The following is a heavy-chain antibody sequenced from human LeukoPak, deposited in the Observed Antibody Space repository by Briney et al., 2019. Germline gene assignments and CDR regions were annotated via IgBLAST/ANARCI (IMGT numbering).Heavy chain of an antibody. CDR1: GGSISSYY. CDR2: IYYSGST. Sequence: SETLSLTCTVSGGSISSYYWSWIRQPPGKGLEWIGYIYYSGSTNYNPSLKSRVTISVDTSKNQFSLKLSSVTAADTAVFYCARDFEGRVDQFLWGHAFDIWGQGTMVTVSS. D-gene: IGHD2-2*01. CDR3: ARDFEGRVDQFLWGHAFDI. J-gene: IGHJ3*02. V-gene: IGHV4-59*12.